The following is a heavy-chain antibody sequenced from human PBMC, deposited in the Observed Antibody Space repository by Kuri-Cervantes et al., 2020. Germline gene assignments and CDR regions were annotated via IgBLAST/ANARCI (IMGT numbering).Heavy chain of an antibody. D-gene: IGHD6-19*01. Sequence: SETLSLTCTVSGGSISSYYWSWIRQPPGKGLEWLEYIYYTGTPHYSPSLRSRVTISLDKSWNQFSLSLTSVTAADTAVYYCTRDRSGWYENDFWGQGTLVTVSS. CDR2: IYYTGTP. V-gene: IGHV4-59*01. J-gene: IGHJ4*02. CDR3: TRDRSGWYENDF. CDR1: GGSISSYY.